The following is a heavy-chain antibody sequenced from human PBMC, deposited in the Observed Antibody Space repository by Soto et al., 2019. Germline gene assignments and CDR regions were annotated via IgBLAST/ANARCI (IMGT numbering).Heavy chain of an antibody. J-gene: IGHJ3*02. CDR1: GGSISTFFYS. CDR2: MYHSGST. CDR3: ARVMSGQDRMTWGAFDI. V-gene: IGHV4-30-2*01. Sequence: LSLTCAVSGGSISTFFYSWSWIRQPPGKGLEWIGYMYHSGSTYYNPSLESRVTISIDRSKNQFSLKLSSVTAADTAVYYCARVMSGQDRMTWGAFDIWGQGTMVTVSS. D-gene: IGHD3-16*01.